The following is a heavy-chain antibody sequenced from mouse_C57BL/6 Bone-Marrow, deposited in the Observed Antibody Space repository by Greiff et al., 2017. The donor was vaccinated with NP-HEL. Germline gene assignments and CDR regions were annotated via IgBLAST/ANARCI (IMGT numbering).Heavy chain of an antibody. D-gene: IGHD2-1*01. CDR3: ARGGGTTVTFAY. V-gene: IGHV5-16*01. J-gene: IGHJ3*01. Sequence: EVQLVESEGGLVQPGSSMKLSCTASGFTFSDYYMAWVRQVPEKGLEWVANINYDGSSTYYLDSLKSRFIISRDNATNILYLQMSSLKSEDTATYYCARGGGTTVTFAYWGQGTLVTVAA. CDR1: GFTFSDYY. CDR2: INYDGSST.